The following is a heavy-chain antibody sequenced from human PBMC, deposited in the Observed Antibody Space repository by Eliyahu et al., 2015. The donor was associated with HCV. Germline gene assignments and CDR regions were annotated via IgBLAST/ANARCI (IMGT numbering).Heavy chain of an antibody. D-gene: IGHD4-17*01. CDR2: IWYDGSNK. V-gene: IGHV3-33*01. Sequence: QVQLVESGGGVVQPGRSLRLSCXASGFPSVXXGMHWVRQAPGKGVGWVAVIWYDGSNKYYADSVKGRFSISRDNSKNTLYLQMNSLRAEDTAVYYCARNDYGDQTLDYWGQGTLVTVSS. CDR1: GFPSVXXG. CDR3: ARNDYGDQTLDY. J-gene: IGHJ4*02.